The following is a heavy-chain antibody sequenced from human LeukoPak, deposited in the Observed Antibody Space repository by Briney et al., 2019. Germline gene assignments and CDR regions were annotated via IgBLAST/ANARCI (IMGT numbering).Heavy chain of an antibody. CDR1: GFIFCSNW. CDR2: IKQDGSEK. J-gene: IGHJ4*02. CDR3: ARLRYSDY. Sequence: QAGGSLRLSCVASGFIFCSNWMSWVRQAPGKGLEWVANIKQDGSEKNYVDSVKGRFTISRDNAKNSLYLQMSSLRAEDTAVYYCARLRYSDYWGQGTLVTVSS. V-gene: IGHV3-7*03. D-gene: IGHD2-21*01.